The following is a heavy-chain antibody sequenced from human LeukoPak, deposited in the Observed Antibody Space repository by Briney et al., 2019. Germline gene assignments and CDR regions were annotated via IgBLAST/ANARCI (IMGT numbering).Heavy chain of an antibody. J-gene: IGHJ5*02. CDR1: GYTFTSYG. V-gene: IGHV1-18*01. D-gene: IGHD6-19*01. CDR3: ARGFDSGWYEPINWFDA. Sequence: ASVKVSCKASGYTFTSYGISWVRQVPGQGLEWVGLISAYNGNTNYAQKLQGRVTMTTGTSTSTAYMELRSLRSDDTAVYYCARGFDSGWYEPINWFDAWGQGTLVTVSS. CDR2: ISAYNGNT.